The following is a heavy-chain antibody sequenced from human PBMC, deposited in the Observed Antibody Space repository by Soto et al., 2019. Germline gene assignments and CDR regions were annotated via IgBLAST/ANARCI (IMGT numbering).Heavy chain of an antibody. CDR1: GFPFSTYG. Sequence: QVQLVESGGGVVQPGTSLRLSCAVSGFPFSTYGFHWVRQPPGKGLEWVAVIVSDGSAKYHADSVEGRFTISRDNSKDTLYLQMNSLRAEDTAAYYCARDDAFGNENGFDIWGQGTMVTVSS. CDR2: IVSDGSAK. CDR3: ARDDAFGNENGFDI. D-gene: IGHD1-1*01. J-gene: IGHJ3*02. V-gene: IGHV3-33*01.